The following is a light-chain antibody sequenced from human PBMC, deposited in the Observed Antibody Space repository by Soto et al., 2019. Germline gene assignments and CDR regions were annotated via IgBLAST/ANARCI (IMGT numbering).Light chain of an antibody. CDR3: QQYGSSPKIT. Sequence: ENVLTQSPGTLSLSPGERANLSCRASQSVSSIYLAWYQKKPGQAPRLLIYGASSRATGIPDRFSGSGSGTDFTLTISRLEPEDLAVYYCQQYGSSPKITCGQGTRLEIK. CDR2: GAS. V-gene: IGKV3-20*01. CDR1: QSVSSIY. J-gene: IGKJ5*01.